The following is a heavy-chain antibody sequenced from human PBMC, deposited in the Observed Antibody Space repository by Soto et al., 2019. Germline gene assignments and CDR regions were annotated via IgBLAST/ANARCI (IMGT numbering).Heavy chain of an antibody. CDR3: AKYASSSWSLFDY. D-gene: IGHD6-13*01. Sequence: EVQLLESGGGLVQPGGSLRLSCAASGFTSNNYAMSWVRQAPGKGLEWVSSFSDSGANTYYSDSVKGRFTISRDNSKNTLYLQMNSLRADDTAVYYCAKYASSSWSLFDYWGQGTLVTVSS. CDR2: FSDSGANT. CDR1: GFTSNNYA. J-gene: IGHJ4*02. V-gene: IGHV3-23*01.